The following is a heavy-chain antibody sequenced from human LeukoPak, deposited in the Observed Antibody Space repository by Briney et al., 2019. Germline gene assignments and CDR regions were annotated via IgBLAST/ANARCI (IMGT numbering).Heavy chain of an antibody. CDR2: ISGSGGST. D-gene: IGHD3-9*01. Sequence: AGGSLRLSCAASGFTFSSYAMSWVRQAPGKGLEWVSAISGSGGSTYYADSVKGRFTISRDNSKNTLYLQKNSLIAEDKAVYYCAKDGGYDSLTVYYSYASDYWGQGTLVTVSS. V-gene: IGHV3-23*01. J-gene: IGHJ4*02. CDR1: GFTFSSYA. CDR3: AKDGGYDSLTVYYSYASDY.